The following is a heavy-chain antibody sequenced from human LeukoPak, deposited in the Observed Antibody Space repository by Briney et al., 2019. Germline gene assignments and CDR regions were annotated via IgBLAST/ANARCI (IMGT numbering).Heavy chain of an antibody. CDR3: ARGIYYYYDSSGLQFADY. J-gene: IGHJ4*02. Sequence: GGSLRLSCAASGFTFSSYSMNWVRQAPGKGLEWVSSISSSSSYIYYADSVKGRFTISRDNAKNSLYLQMNSLRAEDTAVYYCARGIYYYYDSSGLQFADYWGQGTLVTVSS. CDR1: GFTFSSYS. CDR2: ISSSSSYI. D-gene: IGHD3-22*01. V-gene: IGHV3-21*01.